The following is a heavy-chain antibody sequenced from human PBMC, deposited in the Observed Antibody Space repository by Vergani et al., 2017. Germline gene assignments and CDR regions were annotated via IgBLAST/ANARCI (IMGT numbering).Heavy chain of an antibody. CDR1: GFTFSSYA. D-gene: IGHD3-10*01. V-gene: IGHV3-30-3*01. CDR3: ARDKPPEAGCGELLSNGFDY. J-gene: IGHJ4*02. Sequence: QVQLVESGGGVVQPGRSLRLSCAASGFTFSSYAMHWVRQAPGKGLEWVAVISYDGSNKYYADSVKGRFTISRDNSKNTLYLQMNSLRAEDTAVYYCARDKPPEAGCGELLSNGFDYWGQGTLVTVSS. CDR2: ISYDGSNK.